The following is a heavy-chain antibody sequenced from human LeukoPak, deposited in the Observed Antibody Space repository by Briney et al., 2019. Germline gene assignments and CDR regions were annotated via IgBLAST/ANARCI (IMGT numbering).Heavy chain of an antibody. CDR2: INPSGDTT. D-gene: IGHD2/OR15-2a*01. V-gene: IGHV1-46*01. J-gene: IGHJ6*02. CDR1: GYTFSSYY. Sequence: GASVKVSCKASGYTFSSYYMHWVRQAPGQGLEWMGIINPSGDTTSYAQKFQDRVTMTRDTSTSTVYMELSSLRSEGTAVYYCARAHSIASYYYGVDVWGQGTTVTVSS. CDR3: ARAHSIASYYYGVDV.